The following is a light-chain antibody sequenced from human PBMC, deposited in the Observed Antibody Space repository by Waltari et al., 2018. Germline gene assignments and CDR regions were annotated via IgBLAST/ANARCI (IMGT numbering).Light chain of an antibody. V-gene: IGLV3-25*03. CDR3: QSADSRGSVV. Sequence: SYDLTQPPSVSVSPGQTARIPCSGDRLRKPYVHWYHQKPGQAPFLVVYMNSKRASGIPDRFSGSASGTTVTLTISGVQTEDEGDFYCQSADSRGSVVFAGGTKLTVL. J-gene: IGLJ2*01. CDR2: MNS. CDR1: RLRKPY.